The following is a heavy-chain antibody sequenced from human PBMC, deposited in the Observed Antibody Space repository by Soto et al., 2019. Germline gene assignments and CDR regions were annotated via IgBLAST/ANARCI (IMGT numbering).Heavy chain of an antibody. CDR2: ISGSGGST. V-gene: IGHV3-23*01. Sequence: PGGSLRLSCAASGFTFSSYAMSWVRQAPGKGLEWVSAISGSGGSTYYADSVKGRFTISRDNSKNTLYLQMNSLRAEDTAVYYCAKDRATYCSGGSCYGAVDAFDIWGQGTMVTVSS. CDR1: GFTFSSYA. J-gene: IGHJ3*02. CDR3: AKDRATYCSGGSCYGAVDAFDI. D-gene: IGHD2-15*01.